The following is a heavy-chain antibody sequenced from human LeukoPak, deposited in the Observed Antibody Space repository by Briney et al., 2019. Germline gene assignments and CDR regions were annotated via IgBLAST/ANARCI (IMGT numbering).Heavy chain of an antibody. CDR2: ISSSSSTI. CDR3: ARDTSRALDY. V-gene: IGHV3-48*01. D-gene: IGHD6-13*01. CDR1: GFTFSSYS. J-gene: IGHJ4*02. Sequence: GGSLRLSCAASGFTFSSYSMNWVRQAPGKGLEWVSYISSSSSTIYYADSVKGRFTISRDNAKNSLYLQMNSLRAEDTAVYCCARDTSRALDYWGQGTLVTVSS.